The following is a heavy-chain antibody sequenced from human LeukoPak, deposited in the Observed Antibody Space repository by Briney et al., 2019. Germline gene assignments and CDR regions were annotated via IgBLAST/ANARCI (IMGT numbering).Heavy chain of an antibody. V-gene: IGHV4-31*03. CDR3: ARKGRGIAGRPEYCFDY. CDR2: IYYSGSS. D-gene: IGHD6-6*01. J-gene: IGHJ4*02. CDR1: GGSISSGGYY. Sequence: PSKTLSLTCTVSGGSISSGGYYWSWIRQHPGEGLEWIGYIYYSGSSYYNPSLKSRVTISVDTSKNQFSLKLSSVTAADTAVYYCARKGRGIAGRPEYCFDYWGQGTLVTVSS.